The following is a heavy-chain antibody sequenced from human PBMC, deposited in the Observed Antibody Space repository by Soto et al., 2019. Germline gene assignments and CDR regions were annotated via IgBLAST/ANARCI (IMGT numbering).Heavy chain of an antibody. CDR3: ARGYSDSSGYPLWDY. Sequence: EVQLVETGGGLIQPGGSLRLSCAASGFTVSSKYMSWVRQAPGKGLEWVSLIYSGGSTFYADSVKGRFTISRDNSKNTLYLQMTSLRDEDTAVYYCARGYSDSSGYPLWDYWGQGPLLTVSS. V-gene: IGHV3-53*02. J-gene: IGHJ4*02. CDR2: IYSGGST. D-gene: IGHD3-22*01. CDR1: GFTVSSKY.